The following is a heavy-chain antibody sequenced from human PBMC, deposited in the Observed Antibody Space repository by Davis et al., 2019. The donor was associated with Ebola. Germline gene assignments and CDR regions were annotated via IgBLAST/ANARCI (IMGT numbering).Heavy chain of an antibody. D-gene: IGHD5-12*01. CDR3: VRAAGSGYYWVD. Sequence: GGSLRLSCAASGFTFSGSAMHWVRQAPGKGLEWVSSISSSTSYIYYADSVKGRFTISRDNAKNSMSLQMNSLRVEDTAVYYCVRAAGSGYYWVDWGQGTLVTVSS. CDR1: GFTFSGSA. V-gene: IGHV3-21*01. CDR2: ISSSTSYI. J-gene: IGHJ4*02.